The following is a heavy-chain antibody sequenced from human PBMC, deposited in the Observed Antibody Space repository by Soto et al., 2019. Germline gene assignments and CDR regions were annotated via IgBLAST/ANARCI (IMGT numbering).Heavy chain of an antibody. CDR2: IIPILGIA. V-gene: IGHV1-69*02. D-gene: IGHD6-19*01. Sequence: QVQLVQSGAEVKKPGSSVKVSCKASGGTFSSYTISWVRQAPGQGLEWMGRIIPILGIANYAQKFQGRVTVTAGKSTSTAYMELSSLRSEDTAVYYCARHHRAVASGAYFDYWGQGTLVTVSS. J-gene: IGHJ4*02. CDR3: ARHHRAVASGAYFDY. CDR1: GGTFSSYT.